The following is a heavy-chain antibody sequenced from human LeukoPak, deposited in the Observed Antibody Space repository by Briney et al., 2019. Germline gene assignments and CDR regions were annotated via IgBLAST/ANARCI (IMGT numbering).Heavy chain of an antibody. J-gene: IGHJ4*02. CDR2: FHYSGNT. CDR1: GGSISRYY. D-gene: IGHD6-13*01. CDR3: ARRAAALDY. V-gene: IGHV4-59*08. Sequence: SETLSLTCTVSGGSISRYYWSWIRQPPGKGLEWIGYFHYSGNTNYNPSLSSRITMSVDTSKNQFSLKLNPVTAADTAVYYCARRAAALDYWGQGTLVTVSS.